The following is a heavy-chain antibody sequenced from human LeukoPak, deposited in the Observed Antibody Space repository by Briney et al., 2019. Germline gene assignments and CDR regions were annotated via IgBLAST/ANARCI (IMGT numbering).Heavy chain of an antibody. CDR1: GGPFSGYY. D-gene: IGHD3-9*01. Sequence: PSETLSLTCAVYGGPFSGYYWSWIRQPPGKGLEWIGGINHSGSTNYNPSLKSRVTISVDTSKNQFSLKLSSVTAADTAVYYCARGLRYFDWNLGPRPNYFDYWGQGTLVTVSS. CDR3: ARGLRYFDWNLGPRPNYFDY. CDR2: INHSGST. J-gene: IGHJ4*02. V-gene: IGHV4-34*01.